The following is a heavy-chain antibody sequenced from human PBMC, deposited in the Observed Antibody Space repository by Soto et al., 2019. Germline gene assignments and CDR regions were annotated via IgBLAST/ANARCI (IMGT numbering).Heavy chain of an antibody. Sequence: QVQLVQSGAEVKKPGSSVKVSCKASGGTFSSYTISWVRQAPGQGLEWMGRIIPILGIANYAQKFQGRVTITADKSTSTAYMELSSLRSEDTAVYYCARDIWYSGYDQDKGTVDYWGQGTLVTVSS. V-gene: IGHV1-69*08. D-gene: IGHD5-12*01. CDR3: ARDIWYSGYDQDKGTVDY. J-gene: IGHJ4*02. CDR2: IIPILGIA. CDR1: GGTFSSYT.